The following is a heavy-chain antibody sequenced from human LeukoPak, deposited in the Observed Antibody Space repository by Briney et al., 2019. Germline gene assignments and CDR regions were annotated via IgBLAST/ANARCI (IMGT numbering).Heavy chain of an antibody. J-gene: IGHJ4*02. CDR1: GGTFSSYA. CDR3: ARDYCSSTSCLFDY. Sequence: GSSVKVSFKASGGTFSSYAISWVRQAPGQGLEWMGGITPIFGTANYAQKFQGRVTITADESTSTAYMELSRLRSDDTAVYYCARDYCSSTSCLFDYWGQGTLVTVSS. CDR2: ITPIFGTA. D-gene: IGHD2-2*01. V-gene: IGHV1-69*01.